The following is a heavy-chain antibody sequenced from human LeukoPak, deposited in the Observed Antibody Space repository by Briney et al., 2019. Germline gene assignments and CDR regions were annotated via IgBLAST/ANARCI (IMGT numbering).Heavy chain of an antibody. J-gene: IGHJ3*02. V-gene: IGHV1-69*13. CDR1: GYTFTSYY. Sequence: SVKVSCKASGYTFTSYYMHWVRQAPGQGLEWVGGIIPIFGTANYAQKFQGRVTITADESTSTAYMELSSLRSEDTAVYYCAREQLLSAFDIWGQGTMVTVSS. CDR3: AREQLLSAFDI. D-gene: IGHD2-2*01. CDR2: IIPIFGTA.